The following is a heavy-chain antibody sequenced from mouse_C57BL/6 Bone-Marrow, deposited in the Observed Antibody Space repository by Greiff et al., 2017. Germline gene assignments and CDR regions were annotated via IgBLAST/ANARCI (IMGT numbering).Heavy chain of an antibody. J-gene: IGHJ1*03. V-gene: IGHV1-72*01. D-gene: IGHD2-1*01. CDR3: AHGNYVYWYFAV. CDR2: IDPNSGGT. CDR1: GYTFTSSW. Sequence: QVQLKQPGAELVKPGASVKLSCKASGYTFTSSWMHWVKQRPGRGLEWIGRIDPNSGGTKYNEKFKSKATLTVDKPSSTAYMQLSSLTSEDSAVYYCAHGNYVYWYFAVWGTGTTVTVAS.